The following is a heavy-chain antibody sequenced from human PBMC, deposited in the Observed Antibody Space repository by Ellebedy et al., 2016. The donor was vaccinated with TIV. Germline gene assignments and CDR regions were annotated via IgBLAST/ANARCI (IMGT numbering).Heavy chain of an antibody. CDR2: IYYSGST. Sequence: SETLSLTXIVSGGSISSSIYYWGWIRQPPGKGLEWIGSIYYSGSTYYNPSLKSRVTISIDTSNNQFSLKLSSVTAADTAVYYCARVERYSGYYDGLDYWGQGTLVTVSS. CDR3: ARVERYSGYYDGLDY. CDR1: GGSISSSIYY. D-gene: IGHD5-12*01. V-gene: IGHV4-39*07. J-gene: IGHJ4*02.